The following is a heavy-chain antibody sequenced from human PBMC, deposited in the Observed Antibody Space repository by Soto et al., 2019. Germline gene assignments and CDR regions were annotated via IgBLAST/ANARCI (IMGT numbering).Heavy chain of an antibody. Sequence: SETLSLTCTVSGGSINSGGYYWSWIRQHPGKGLEWIGNIFYRGNTYYNPSLKSRVSMSVDTSKNQFSLKLSSVTAEDTAAYYCTKGYGASHSPFDYWGQGTQVTVSS. CDR2: IFYRGNT. CDR3: TKGYGASHSPFDY. V-gene: IGHV4-31*03. CDR1: GGSINSGGYY. D-gene: IGHD5-12*01. J-gene: IGHJ4*02.